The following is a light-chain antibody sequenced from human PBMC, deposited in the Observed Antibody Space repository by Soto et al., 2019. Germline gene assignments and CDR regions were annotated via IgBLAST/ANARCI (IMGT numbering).Light chain of an antibody. V-gene: IGLV2-23*02. CDR2: EVS. J-gene: IGLJ1*01. CDR3: CSYVGSNYV. CDR1: SSDVGTYNF. Sequence: LTQPASVSGSPGQSITISCTGISSDVGTYNFVSWFQQHPGEAPKLMIYEVSKRPSGVSNHFSGSKSGNTASLTISGLQAEDEADYYCCSYVGSNYVFGTGTKVTVL.